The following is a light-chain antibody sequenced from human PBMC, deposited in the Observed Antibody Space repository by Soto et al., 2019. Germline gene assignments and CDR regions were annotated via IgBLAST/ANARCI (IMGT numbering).Light chain of an antibody. V-gene: IGLV1-40*01. CDR2: GNS. CDR3: QSYDSSLSVV. Sequence: QSVLTQPPSVSGAPGQRVTISCTGSSSNIGAGYDVHWYQQLPGTAPKVLIYGNSNRPSGVPDRFSGSKSGTSASLAITGLQDEDEADYYCQSYDSSLSVVFGRGTKLTVL. J-gene: IGLJ2*01. CDR1: SSNIGAGYD.